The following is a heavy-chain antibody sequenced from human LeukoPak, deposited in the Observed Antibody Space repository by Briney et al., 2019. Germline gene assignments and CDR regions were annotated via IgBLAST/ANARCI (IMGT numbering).Heavy chain of an antibody. D-gene: IGHD6-19*01. V-gene: IGHV3-7*01. Sequence: PGGSLRLSCAASGFTFSSYWMSWVRQAPGKGLEWVANIKQDGSEKYYVDSAKGRFTISRDNAKNSLYLQMNSLRAEDTGVYYCAKDYSRIAVAGKVAYWGQGTLVTVSS. J-gene: IGHJ4*02. CDR1: GFTFSSYW. CDR2: IKQDGSEK. CDR3: AKDYSRIAVAGKVAY.